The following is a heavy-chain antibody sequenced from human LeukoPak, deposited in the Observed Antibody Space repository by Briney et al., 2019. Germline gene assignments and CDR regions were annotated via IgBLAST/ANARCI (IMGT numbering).Heavy chain of an antibody. D-gene: IGHD3-22*01. CDR1: GFTFSSYS. Sequence: PGGSLRLSCAASGFTFSSYSMNWVRQAPGKGLEWVSSISSSSSYIYYADSVKGRFTISRDNAKNSLYLQMNSLRAEDTAVYYCAKDWAMIVVVWDYWGQGTLVTVSS. CDR2: ISSSSSYI. V-gene: IGHV3-21*04. CDR3: AKDWAMIVVVWDY. J-gene: IGHJ4*02.